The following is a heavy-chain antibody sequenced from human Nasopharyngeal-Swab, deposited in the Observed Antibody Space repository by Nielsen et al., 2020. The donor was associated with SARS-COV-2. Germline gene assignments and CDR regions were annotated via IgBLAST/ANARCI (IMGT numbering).Heavy chain of an antibody. Sequence: GESLKISCAASGFTFSSYSMNWVRQAPGKGLEWVSSISSSSSYIYYADSVKGRFTISRDNAKNPLYLQMNSLRGEDTAVYYCVRGGYCSSTSCDTYYYYGMDVWGQGTTVTVSS. CDR2: ISSSSSYI. CDR1: GFTFSSYS. V-gene: IGHV3-21*01. J-gene: IGHJ6*02. D-gene: IGHD2-2*02. CDR3: VRGGYCSSTSCDTYYYYGMDV.